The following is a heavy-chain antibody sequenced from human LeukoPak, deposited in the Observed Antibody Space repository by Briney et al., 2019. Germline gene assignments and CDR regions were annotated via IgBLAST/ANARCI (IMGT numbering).Heavy chain of an antibody. CDR1: GFTFSNFW. J-gene: IGHJ4*02. CDR2: INSDGSST. V-gene: IGHV3-74*01. CDR3: ARRSGIAVAGAFDY. D-gene: IGHD6-19*01. Sequence: GGSLRLSCGASGFTFSNFWMHWVRQVPGKGLVWVSRINSDGSSTSYADSVKGRFTISRDNSKNTLYLQMNSLRAEDTAVYYCARRSGIAVAGAFDYWGQGTLVTVSS.